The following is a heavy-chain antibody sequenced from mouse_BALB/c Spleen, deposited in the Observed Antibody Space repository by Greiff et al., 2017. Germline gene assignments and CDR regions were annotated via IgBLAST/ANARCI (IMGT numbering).Heavy chain of an antibody. CDR1: GFTFSSYA. J-gene: IGHJ2*01. V-gene: IGHV5-6-5*01. Sequence: EVQLQQSGGGLVKPGGSLKLSCAASGFTFSSYAMSWVRQTPEKRLEWVASISSGGSTYYPDSVKGRFTISRDNARNILYLQMSSLRSEDTAMYYCAGLWLRREDYFDYWGQGTTLTVSS. D-gene: IGHD2-2*01. CDR3: AGLWLRREDYFDY. CDR2: ISSGGST.